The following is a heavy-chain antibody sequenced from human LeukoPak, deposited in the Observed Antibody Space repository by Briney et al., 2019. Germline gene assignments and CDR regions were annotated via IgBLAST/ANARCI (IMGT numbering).Heavy chain of an antibody. CDR2: ISYNGSNK. J-gene: IGHJ6*03. V-gene: IGHV3-30*04. D-gene: IGHD1-26*01. CDR3: TRDPVWVGATLDYYYYMDV. Sequence: PGGSLRLSCAASGFTFSSYAMHWVRQAPGKGLEWVAVISYNGSNKYYADSVKGRFTISRDNSKNTLYLQMNSLKTEDTAVYYCTRDPVWVGATLDYYYYMDVWGKGTTVTVSS. CDR1: GFTFSSYA.